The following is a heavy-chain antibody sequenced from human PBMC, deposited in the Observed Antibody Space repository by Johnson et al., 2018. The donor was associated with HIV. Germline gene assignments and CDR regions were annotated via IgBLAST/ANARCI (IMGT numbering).Heavy chain of an antibody. J-gene: IGHJ3*02. Sequence: EVQLVESGGGLVQPGGSLRLSCAASGFSFRNHWFAWVRQTPGTGLEWVANINPDGSARYYVDSVQGRFTISRDNAKNSRFLQMNSLRADDTAVYYCVRDPAFAAFDIWGRGTMVSVSS. CDR1: GFSFRNHW. CDR3: VRDPAFAAFDI. CDR2: INPDGSAR. V-gene: IGHV3-7*05. D-gene: IGHD2-15*01.